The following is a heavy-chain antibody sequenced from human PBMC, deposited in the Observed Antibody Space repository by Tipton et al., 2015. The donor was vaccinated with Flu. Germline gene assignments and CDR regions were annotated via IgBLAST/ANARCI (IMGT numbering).Heavy chain of an antibody. D-gene: IGHD3-10*01. CDR3: ARESRMSMVPGGQFYYYGMDV. Sequence: LRLFCTVSGGSSISGTYYWGWIRQPAGKGLEWIGRIQTSGTTNYSPSLQSRVTISVDTSKNQLSLQLSSVTDADTAVYYCARESRMSMVPGGQFYYYGMDVWGQGTTVTVSS. J-gene: IGHJ6*02. CDR1: GGSSISGTYY. V-gene: IGHV4-61*02. CDR2: IQTSGTT.